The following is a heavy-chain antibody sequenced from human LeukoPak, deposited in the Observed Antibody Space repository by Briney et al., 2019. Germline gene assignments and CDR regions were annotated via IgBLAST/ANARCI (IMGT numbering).Heavy chain of an antibody. V-gene: IGHV1-2*02. D-gene: IGHD3-16*01. CDR2: INPNSGGT. CDR1: GYTFTVYY. J-gene: IGHJ4*02. Sequence: GASVKVSCKASGYTFTVYYMHWVRQAPGQGLEWMGWINPNSGGTNYAQKFQGRVTMTRDTSISTAYMELSRLRSDDTAVYYCAREGLGGYAAVDYWGQGTLVTVSS. CDR3: AREGLGGYAAVDY.